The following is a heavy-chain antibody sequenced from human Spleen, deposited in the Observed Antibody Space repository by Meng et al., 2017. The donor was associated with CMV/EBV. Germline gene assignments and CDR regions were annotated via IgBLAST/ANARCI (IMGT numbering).Heavy chain of an antibody. Sequence: CASISSNHWWSWFRPAPGKGLEWIGEIFASGITSYTPSLKSRVTILVDKSKNQFSLNLSSVTAAETAVYYCARSYCGGDCCSGFDYWGQGTLVTVSS. D-gene: IGHD2-21*01. J-gene: IGHJ4*02. CDR3: ARSYCGGDCCSGFDY. V-gene: IGHV4-4*02. CDR1: CASISSNHW. CDR2: IFASGIT.